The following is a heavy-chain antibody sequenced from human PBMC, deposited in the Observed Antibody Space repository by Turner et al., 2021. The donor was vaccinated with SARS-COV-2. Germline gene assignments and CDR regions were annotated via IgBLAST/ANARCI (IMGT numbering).Heavy chain of an antibody. Sequence: QARLVQSGAEVTKPGASVKVSCKVSGYTFTRLSMHWVRQAPGKGLEWMGGYDPEDGETIYAQKFQSRDTMTKDTSTNTADMELSSLRSEDTAVNYCATSKKICGVVTNNYYYYGMDVWGQGTTVTVSS. J-gene: IGHJ6*02. CDR2: YDPEDGET. D-gene: IGHD3-3*01. V-gene: IGHV1-24*01. CDR1: GYTFTRLS. CDR3: ATSKKICGVVTNNYYYYGMDV.